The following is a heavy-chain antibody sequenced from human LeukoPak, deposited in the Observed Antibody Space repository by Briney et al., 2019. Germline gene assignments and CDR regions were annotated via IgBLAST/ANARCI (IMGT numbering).Heavy chain of an antibody. Sequence: GGSLRLSCAASGFTFTTYWINWVRQAPGKALEWVAVINQDGSEKYYVDSAKGRFTISRDNAKNSLYLQMNSLRAEDTAVYYCARDFRNAGDYWGQGTLVTVSS. D-gene: IGHD1-14*01. CDR2: INQDGSEK. V-gene: IGHV3-7*01. CDR1: GFTFTTYW. CDR3: ARDFRNAGDY. J-gene: IGHJ4*02.